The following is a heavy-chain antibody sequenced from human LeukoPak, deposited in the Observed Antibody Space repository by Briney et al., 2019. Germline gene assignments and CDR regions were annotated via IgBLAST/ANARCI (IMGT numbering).Heavy chain of an antibody. D-gene: IGHD3-22*01. J-gene: IGHJ4*02. CDR3: ARDSLNDYYDSSGYHTFDY. CDR2: ITPILGIA. V-gene: IGHV1-69*04. CDR1: GGTFSSYA. Sequence: ASVKVSCKASGGTFSSYAISWVRQAPGQGLEWMGRITPILGIANYAQKFQGRVTITADKSTSTAYMELSSLRSEDTAVYYCARDSLNDYYDSSGYHTFDYWGQGTLVTVSS.